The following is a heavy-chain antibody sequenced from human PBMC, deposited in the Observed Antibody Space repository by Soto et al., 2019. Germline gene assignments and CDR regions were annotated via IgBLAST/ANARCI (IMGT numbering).Heavy chain of an antibody. CDR1: GFTFSKHG. CDR2: ISGSGGST. J-gene: IGHJ4*02. CDR3: AKFGKIRFLEWLPEPYYFDY. Sequence: AGGSLRLSCAASGFTFSKHGIHWVRQAPGKGLEWVSAISGSGGSTYYADSVKGRFTISRDNSKNTLYLQMNSLRAEDTAVYYCAKFGKIRFLEWLPEPYYFDYWGQGTLVTVSS. V-gene: IGHV3-23*01. D-gene: IGHD3-3*01.